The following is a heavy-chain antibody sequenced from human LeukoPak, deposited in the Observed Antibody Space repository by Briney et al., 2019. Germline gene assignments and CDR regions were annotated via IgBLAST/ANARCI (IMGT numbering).Heavy chain of an antibody. D-gene: IGHD1-26*01. J-gene: IGHJ4*02. CDR3: ARPERTGGSYPFDY. CDR1: GYTFTGYY. CDR2: INPNSGGT. Sequence: GASVKVSCKASGYTFTGYYMHWVRQAPGQGLEWMGWINPNSGGTNYAQKFQGRVTMTRDTSISTAYMELSRLRSDDTAVYYCARPERTGGSYPFDYWGQGTLVTVSS. V-gene: IGHV1-2*02.